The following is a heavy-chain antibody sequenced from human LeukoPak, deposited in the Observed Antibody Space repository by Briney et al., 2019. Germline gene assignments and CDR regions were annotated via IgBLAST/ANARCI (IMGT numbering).Heavy chain of an antibody. D-gene: IGHD6-19*01. V-gene: IGHV4-59*08. J-gene: IGHJ4*02. CDR2: VYYSGAT. CDR3: ARRVAVTGIYCFDH. Sequence: SETLSLTCTVSGGSISTYYWSWIRQPPGKGLEWIGYVYYSGATNYNPSLKSRVTISPDTSKNQFSLRLNSVTAADTAVYYCARRVAVTGIYCFDHWGQGTPVTVSS. CDR1: GGSISTYY.